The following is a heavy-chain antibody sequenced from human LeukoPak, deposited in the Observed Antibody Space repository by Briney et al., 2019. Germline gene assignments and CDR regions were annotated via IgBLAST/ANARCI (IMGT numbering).Heavy chain of an antibody. CDR3: ARGRQPRVRYYYYYMDV. V-gene: IGHV1-8*01. J-gene: IGHJ6*03. Sequence: ASXKVSCKASGYTFTSYDINWVRQATGQGREWMGWMNPNSGNTGYAQKFQGRVTMTRNTSISTAYMELSSLRSEDTAVYYCARGRQPRVRYYYYYMDVWGKGTTVTVSS. CDR1: GYTFTSYD. D-gene: IGHD4/OR15-4a*01. CDR2: MNPNSGNT.